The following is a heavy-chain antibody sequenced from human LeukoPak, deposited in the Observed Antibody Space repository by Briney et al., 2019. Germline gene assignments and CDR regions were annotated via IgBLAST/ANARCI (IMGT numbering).Heavy chain of an antibody. Sequence: LSLTCTVSGGSISSGSYYWSWVRQAPGKGLEWVVVISHDGSNNNYADSVKGRFTISRDNSKNTLYLQMNSLRPEDTAVYYCAKVRVGTAHFDYWGQGTLVTVSS. D-gene: IGHD2-15*01. J-gene: IGHJ4*02. CDR3: AKVRVGTAHFDY. CDR2: ISHDGSNN. V-gene: IGHV3-30*18. CDR1: GGSISSGSYY.